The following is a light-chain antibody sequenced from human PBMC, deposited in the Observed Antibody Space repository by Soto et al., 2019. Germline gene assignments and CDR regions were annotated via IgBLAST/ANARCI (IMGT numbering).Light chain of an antibody. CDR2: EGS. Sequence: QSALTQPASVSGSPGQSITISCTRTSSNVESYNLVSWYQHPPGKAPKLIIYEGSERPSGVSNRFSGAQSGHSASLTISGLQAEGEADYYCSSYAGAVVFGGGTKVTVL. J-gene: IGLJ2*01. CDR1: SSNVESYNL. CDR3: SSYAGAVV. V-gene: IGLV2-23*01.